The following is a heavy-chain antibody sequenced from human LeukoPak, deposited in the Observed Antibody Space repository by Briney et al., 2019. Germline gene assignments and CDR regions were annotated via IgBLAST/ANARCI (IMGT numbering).Heavy chain of an antibody. Sequence: SDTLSLTCAVYGGSFSGYYWSWIRQPPGKGLEWIGEINHSGSTNYNPSLKSRVTISVDTSKNQFSLKLGSVTAADTAVYYCARAYYDILTGRGFFDYWGQGTLVTVSS. D-gene: IGHD3-9*01. J-gene: IGHJ4*02. CDR3: ARAYYDILTGRGFFDY. CDR1: GGSFSGYY. CDR2: INHSGST. V-gene: IGHV4-34*01.